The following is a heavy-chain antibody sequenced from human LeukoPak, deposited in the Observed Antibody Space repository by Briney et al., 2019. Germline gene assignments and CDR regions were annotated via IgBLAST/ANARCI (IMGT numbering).Heavy chain of an antibody. Sequence: GESLKISCKVSGYSFTSYWIGWVRQMPRKGLELLGIIYPGDSDTRYSPSFQGQVTISTDKSINTAYLQWSSLKASDTAIYYCARLSSRGYEISWWFDPWGQGTLVTVSS. D-gene: IGHD5-12*01. CDR2: IYPGDSDT. CDR3: ARLSSRGYEISWWFDP. J-gene: IGHJ5*02. V-gene: IGHV5-51*01. CDR1: GYSFTSYW.